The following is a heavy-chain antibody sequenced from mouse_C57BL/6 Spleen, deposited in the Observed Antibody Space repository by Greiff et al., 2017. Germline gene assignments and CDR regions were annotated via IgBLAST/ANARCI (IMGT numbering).Heavy chain of an antibody. CDR3: ARRGCSPYYFDY. CDR1: GFTFSDYG. Sequence: EVHLVESGGGLVKPGGSLKLSCAASGFTFSDYGMHWVRQAPGKGLEWVAYISLGSSTINYEDKVKGRFTFSGDNATNTLFLQMSSLRSEDTAVYYCARRGCSPYYFDYWGQGTTRTVSS. D-gene: IGHD1-1*02. V-gene: IGHV5-17*01. J-gene: IGHJ2*01. CDR2: ISLGSSTI.